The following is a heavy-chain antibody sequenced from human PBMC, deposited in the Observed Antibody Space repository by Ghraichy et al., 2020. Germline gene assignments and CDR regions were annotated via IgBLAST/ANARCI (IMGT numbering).Heavy chain of an antibody. J-gene: IGHJ5*02. CDR3: ARSQRTYNWNEGLDP. D-gene: IGHD1-1*01. CDR1: GYTFTVHY. CDR2: INPKSGDA. V-gene: IGHV1-2*04. Sequence: ASVKVSCKASGYTFTVHYIHWVRQAPGHGLEWMGWINPKSGDAKYGKKFQGWVTMTRDTSTSTAYMEVSRLKSNDTAGSFCARSQRTYNWNEGLDPWGQGTLVIVSS.